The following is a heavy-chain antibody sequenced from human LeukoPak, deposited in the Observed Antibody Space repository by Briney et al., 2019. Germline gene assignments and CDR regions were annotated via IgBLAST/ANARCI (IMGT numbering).Heavy chain of an antibody. D-gene: IGHD3-10*01. V-gene: IGHV1-2*06. J-gene: IGHJ4*02. CDR3: AREVTMVRGVIINYFDY. CDR1: GYTFTGYY. CDR2: INPNSGGT. Sequence: ASVKVSCKASGYTFTGYYMHWVRQAPGQGLEWMGRINPNSGGTNYAQKFQGRVTMTRDTSISTAYMELSSLRSEDTAVYYCAREVTMVRGVIINYFDYWGQGTLVTVSS.